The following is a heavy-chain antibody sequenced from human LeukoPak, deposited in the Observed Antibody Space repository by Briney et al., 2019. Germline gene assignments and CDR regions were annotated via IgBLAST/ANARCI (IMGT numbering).Heavy chain of an antibody. D-gene: IGHD2/OR15-2a*01. CDR1: GYTLTNFD. Sequence: ASVKASCKASGYTLTNFDINCGRQAPGQGLEWMGRTSTNSDTTSSAQKFQGRVTMTRNTSITTPYMELSSLRSEDSAVYYCARGPPFDVSGQGTTVTVSS. V-gene: IGHV1-8*01. CDR3: ARGPPFDV. CDR2: TSTNSDTT. J-gene: IGHJ6*02.